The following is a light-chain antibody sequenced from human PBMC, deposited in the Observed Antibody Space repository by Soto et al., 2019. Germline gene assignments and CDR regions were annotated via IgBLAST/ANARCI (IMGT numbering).Light chain of an antibody. CDR1: QSVSSSY. CDR3: QHYGSSPPIT. Sequence: EIVLTQSPGTLSLSPGERATLSCRASQSVSSSYLAWYQQKPGQAPRLLIYGASSRSTGIPDRFSGSGSGTVFSFTISSLEPEDFAVYYCQHYGSSPPITFGQGTRLEIK. J-gene: IGKJ5*01. CDR2: GAS. V-gene: IGKV3-20*01.